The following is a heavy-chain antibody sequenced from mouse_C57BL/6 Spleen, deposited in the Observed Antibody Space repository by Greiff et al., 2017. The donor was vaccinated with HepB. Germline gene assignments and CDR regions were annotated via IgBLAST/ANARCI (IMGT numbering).Heavy chain of an antibody. D-gene: IGHD1-1*01. J-gene: IGHJ4*01. V-gene: IGHV1-54*01. CDR2: INPGSGGT. CDR1: GYAFTNYL. CDR3: AREKNYGGYAMDY. Sequence: VQLQESGAELVRPGTSVKVSCKASGYAFTNYLIEWVKQRPGQGLEWIGVINPGSGGTNYNEKFKGKATLTADKSSSTAYMQLSSLTSEDSAVYFCAREKNYGGYAMDYWGQGPSVTVSS.